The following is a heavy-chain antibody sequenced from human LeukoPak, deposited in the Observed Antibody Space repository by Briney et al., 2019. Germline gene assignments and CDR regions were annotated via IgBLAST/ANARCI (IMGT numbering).Heavy chain of an antibody. CDR3: AKWGDYDILTGYYDSDY. V-gene: IGHV3-23*01. CDR2: IGRGSST. CDR1: GFIFSNYA. J-gene: IGHJ4*02. Sequence: GASLRLSCAASGFIFSNYAMSWVRQAPGKGLEWVSAIGRGSSTYYADSVKGRFTISRDNSKNTLYLQLNRLRAGDTAVYYCAKWGDYDILTGYYDSDYWGQGTLVTVSS. D-gene: IGHD3-9*01.